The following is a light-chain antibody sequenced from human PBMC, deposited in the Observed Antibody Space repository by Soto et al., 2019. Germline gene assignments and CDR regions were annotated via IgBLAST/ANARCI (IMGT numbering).Light chain of an antibody. Sequence: DIVMTQSPAILSVSLGERATLSCLASQSISDNLAWYQQRSGQAPRLLIYGASTRATGVPARFSGSGSGTEFTLNTSSLQSDEFAIYYCQQYKSWPPLTFGGGTKVE. CDR3: QQYKSWPPLT. CDR1: QSISDN. CDR2: GAS. V-gene: IGKV3-15*01. J-gene: IGKJ4*01.